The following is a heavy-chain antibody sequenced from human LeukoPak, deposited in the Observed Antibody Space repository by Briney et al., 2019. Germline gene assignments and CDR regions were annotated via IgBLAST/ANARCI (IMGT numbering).Heavy chain of an antibody. D-gene: IGHD3-16*01. V-gene: IGHV1-69*13. CDR3: ARDNDSRDPPHFDN. CDR2: IIPIFGTA. J-gene: IGHJ4*02. CDR1: GYSFTSHY. Sequence: ASVKVSCKASGYSFTSHYMHWVRQAPGQGLEWMGGIIPIFGTANYAQKFQGRVTITADESTSTAYMELSSLRSEDTAVYYCARDNDSRDPPHFDNWGQGTLVTVSS.